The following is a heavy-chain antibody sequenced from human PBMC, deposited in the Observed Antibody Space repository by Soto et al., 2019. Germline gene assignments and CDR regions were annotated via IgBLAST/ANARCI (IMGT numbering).Heavy chain of an antibody. D-gene: IGHD3-16*01. CDR3: AMVDNYVTPTPQDV. V-gene: IGHV1-18*01. J-gene: IGHJ6*02. CDR2: ISPYSGNT. CDR1: GYIFVNYG. Sequence: QVQLVQSGDEVRKPGSSVKVSCKAYGYIFVNYGIAWVRQAPGQGLEWMGWISPYSGNTHYASKVQGRLTMTTDTSTITAYMDLVCLTSEDTGVYYCAMVDNYVTPTPQDVWGQGTTVTVSS.